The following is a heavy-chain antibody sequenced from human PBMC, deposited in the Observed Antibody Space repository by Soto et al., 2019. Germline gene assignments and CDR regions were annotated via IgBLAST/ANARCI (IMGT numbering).Heavy chain of an antibody. CDR3: ARDPPPPDS. CDR2: ISAYNGNT. V-gene: IGHV1-18*01. Sequence: QVQLVQSGAEVKKPGASVKVSCKASGYTFASYAISWMRQAPGQGLEWMGWISAYNGNTNYAQKLQGRVTMTTDTPTSTAYMELRGLRSDDTAVDYCARDPPPPDSWSQGTLGTVSA. CDR1: GYTFASYA. J-gene: IGHJ4*02.